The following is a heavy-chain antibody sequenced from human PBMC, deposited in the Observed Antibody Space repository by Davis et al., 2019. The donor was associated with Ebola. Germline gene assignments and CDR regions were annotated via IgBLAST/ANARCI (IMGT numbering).Heavy chain of an antibody. CDR1: GFTFSSYW. J-gene: IGHJ2*01. D-gene: IGHD5-24*01. CDR2: ITSDGSST. V-gene: IGHV3-74*01. Sequence: GESLKISCAASGFTFSSYWMHWVRQAPGKGLVWVSRITSDGSSTVYADSVKGRFTISRDNAKNTLYLQLNSLRDEDTALYYCAKDAEDGSGNWFFDFRGRGALVTVSS. CDR3: AKDAEDGSGNWFFDF.